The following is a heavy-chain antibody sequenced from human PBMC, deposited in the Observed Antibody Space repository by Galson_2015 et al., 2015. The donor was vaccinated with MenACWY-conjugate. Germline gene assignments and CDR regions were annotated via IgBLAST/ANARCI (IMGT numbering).Heavy chain of an antibody. CDR2: ISAYNGNT. CDR3: ARTHIVVVTAPLGC. CDR1: GYTFTSYA. D-gene: IGHD2-21*02. Sequence: SVKVSCKASGYTFTSYAMHWVRQAPGQGLEWMGWISAYNGNTNYAQKLQGRVTMTTDTSTSTAYMELRSLRSNDTAVYYCARTHIVVVTAPLGCWGQGTLVTVSS. J-gene: IGHJ4*02. V-gene: IGHV1-18*01.